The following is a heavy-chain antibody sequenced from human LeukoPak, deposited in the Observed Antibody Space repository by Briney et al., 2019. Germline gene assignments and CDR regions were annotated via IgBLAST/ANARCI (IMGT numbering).Heavy chain of an antibody. D-gene: IGHD3-22*01. CDR2: ISSSGSTI. J-gene: IGHJ5*02. CDR1: GFTFSSYD. Sequence: GGSLRLSCAASGFTFSSYDMNWVRQAPGKGLEWVSYISSSGSTIYYADSVKGRFTISRDNAKNSLYLQMNSLRAEDTAVYYCARELTTYYYDSSGWFDPWGQGTLVTVSS. CDR3: ARELTTYYYDSSGWFDP. V-gene: IGHV3-48*03.